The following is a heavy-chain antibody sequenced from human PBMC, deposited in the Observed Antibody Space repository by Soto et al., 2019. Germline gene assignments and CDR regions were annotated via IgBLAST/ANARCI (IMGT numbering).Heavy chain of an antibody. D-gene: IGHD6-13*01. V-gene: IGHV3-21*01. CDR1: GFTFTSYT. CDR2: ISSSSGYI. CDR3: ARARVYAAGPLDF. J-gene: IGHJ4*02. Sequence: PVGSLRLSCAASGFTFTSYTINWVRQAPGKGLEWVSSISSSSGYIYYADSMKGRVTISRDNAKNSLFLDMNSLTGEDTAVYYCARARVYAAGPLDFWGQGNLVTVSS.